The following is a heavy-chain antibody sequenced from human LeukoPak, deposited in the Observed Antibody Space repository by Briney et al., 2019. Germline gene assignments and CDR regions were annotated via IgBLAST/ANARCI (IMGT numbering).Heavy chain of an antibody. D-gene: IGHD6-13*01. CDR1: GGSFSGYY. V-gene: IGHV4-34*01. CDR2: INHSGST. CDR3: ARCLEIVYSSSWYRGPRPRWFDP. J-gene: IGHJ5*02. Sequence: SEALSLTCAVYGGSFSGYYWSWIRQPPGKGLEWIGEINHSGSTNYNPSLKSRVTISVDTSKNQFSLKLSSVTAADTAVYYCARCLEIVYSSSWYRGPRPRWFDPWGQGTLVTVSS.